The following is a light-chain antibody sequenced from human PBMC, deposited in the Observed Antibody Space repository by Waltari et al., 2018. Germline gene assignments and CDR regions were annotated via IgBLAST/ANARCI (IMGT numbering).Light chain of an antibody. CDR2: DVS. CDR1: SSDIGPYNC. J-gene: IGLJ2*01. Sequence: QSALSQPASVSASPGPSITISCTETSSDIGPYNCVSWYQQPPGKAPKRVIYDVSQRPSGVYKRFSGSKSGNTASLTISGLQAEDEADYYCNSYLTSSSSVIFGGGTKLTVL. V-gene: IGLV2-14*03. CDR3: NSYLTSSSSVI.